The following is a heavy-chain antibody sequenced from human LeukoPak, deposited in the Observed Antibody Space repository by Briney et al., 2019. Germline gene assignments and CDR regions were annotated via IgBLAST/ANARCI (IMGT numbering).Heavy chain of an antibody. V-gene: IGHV2-70*18. D-gene: IGHD3-16*01. J-gene: IGHJ4*02. CDR2: IDWDDDK. CDR1: GGSISSYYW. CDR3: ARKRAFDGFDY. Sequence: TLSLTCTVSGGSISSYYWSWLRQPPGKALEWLARIDWDDDKYYSTSLKTRLTISKDTSKNQVVLTMTNMDPVDTATYYCARKRAFDGFDYWGQGTLVTVSS.